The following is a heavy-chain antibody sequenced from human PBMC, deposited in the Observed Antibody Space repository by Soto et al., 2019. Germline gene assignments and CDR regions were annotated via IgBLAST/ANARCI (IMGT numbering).Heavy chain of an antibody. V-gene: IGHV3-30-3*01. CDR1: GFTFSSYA. J-gene: IGHJ4*02. CDR2: ISYDGSNK. D-gene: IGHD3-22*01. Sequence: GGSLRLSCAASGFTFSSYALHCVRQAPGKGLEWVAVISYDGSNKYYADSVKGRFTISRDNSKNTLYLQVNSLRAEDTAVYYCAREIDRSGYYTSRYFDYWGQGTLVTVSS. CDR3: AREIDRSGYYTSRYFDY.